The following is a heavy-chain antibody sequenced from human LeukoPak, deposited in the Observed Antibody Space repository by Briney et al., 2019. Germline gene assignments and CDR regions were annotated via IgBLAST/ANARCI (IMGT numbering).Heavy chain of an antibody. CDR3: ASRNYYLDH. CDR1: GFTFRSYA. V-gene: IGHV3-23*01. D-gene: IGHD3-10*01. Sequence: GGSLRLSWAASGFTFRSYAISWVRQAPGKGPEWVSGITDSGKQCYADSVKGRFTISRDNSKSTLYLQITSLRAEDTAVYYCASRNYYLDHWGQGALVTVSS. CDR2: ITDSGKQ. J-gene: IGHJ4*02.